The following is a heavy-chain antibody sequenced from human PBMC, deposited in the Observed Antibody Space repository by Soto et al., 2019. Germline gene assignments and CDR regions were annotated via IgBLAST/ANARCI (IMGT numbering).Heavy chain of an antibody. V-gene: IGHV4-61*01. CDR1: GGSVSSGSYY. Sequence: QVQLQESGPGLVKPSETLSLTCTVSGGSVSSGSYYWSWIRQPPGKGLEWIGYIYYSGSTNYNPSLKSRVTIPVDTSKNQFSLKLSSVTAADTAVYYCASGIVLVPAAQDQFYYYYGMDVWGQGTTVTVSS. D-gene: IGHD2-2*01. CDR3: ASGIVLVPAAQDQFYYYYGMDV. CDR2: IYYSGST. J-gene: IGHJ6*02.